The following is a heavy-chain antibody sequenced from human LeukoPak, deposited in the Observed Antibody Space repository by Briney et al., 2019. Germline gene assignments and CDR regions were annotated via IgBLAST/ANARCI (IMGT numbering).Heavy chain of an antibody. D-gene: IGHD3-10*01. CDR1: GFTFSSYS. Sequence: GGSLRLSCAASGFTFSSYSLNWVRLAPGKGLEWVSYISTTGTPTYYADSVKCRFTISRDNAKNSPYLQMNSLRDEDTAVYYCARRPGIEYYFDYWGQGTLVTVSS. J-gene: IGHJ4*02. CDR2: ISTTGTPT. V-gene: IGHV3-48*02. CDR3: ARRPGIEYYFDY.